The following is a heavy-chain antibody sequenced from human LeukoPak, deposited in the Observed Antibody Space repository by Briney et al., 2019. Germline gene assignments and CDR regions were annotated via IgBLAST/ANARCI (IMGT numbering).Heavy chain of an antibody. J-gene: IGHJ4*02. CDR2: IIPILGIA. V-gene: IGHV1-69*04. D-gene: IGHD3-9*01. CDR1: GGTFSSYA. CDR3: ARDRRRYDILTGYPNSYFDY. Sequence: ASVKVSCKASGGTFSSYAISWVRQAPGQGLERMGRIIPILGIANYAQKFQGRVTITADKSTSTAYMELSSLRSEDTAVYYCARDRRRYDILTGYPNSYFDYWGQGTLVTVSS.